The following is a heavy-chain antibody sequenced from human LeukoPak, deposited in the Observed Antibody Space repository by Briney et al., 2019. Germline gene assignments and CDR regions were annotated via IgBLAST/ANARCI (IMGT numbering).Heavy chain of an antibody. V-gene: IGHV3-9*03. Sequence: GRSLRLSCAASGFTFDDYAMHWVRQAPGKGLEWVSGISWNSGSIGYADSVKGRFTISRDNAKNSLYLQMNSLRAEDMALCYCAKDIGGIYYDSSGLDYWGQGTLVTVSS. CDR1: GFTFDDYA. CDR3: AKDIGGIYYDSSGLDY. D-gene: IGHD3-22*01. J-gene: IGHJ4*02. CDR2: ISWNSGSI.